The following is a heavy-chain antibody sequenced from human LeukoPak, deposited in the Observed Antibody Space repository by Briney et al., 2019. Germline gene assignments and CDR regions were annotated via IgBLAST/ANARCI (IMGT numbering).Heavy chain of an antibody. J-gene: IGHJ4*02. D-gene: IGHD6-13*01. CDR2: IRFDGSNK. V-gene: IGHV3-30*02. Sequence: GGSLRLSCAASGFTFSSYGMHWVRQAPGKVLEWVAFIRFDGSNKYYADSVKGRFTISRDNSKNTLYLQMNSLRAEDTAVYYCAKDRGYSTTWNLFDYWGQGTLVTVSS. CDR3: AKDRGYSTTWNLFDY. CDR1: GFTFSSYG.